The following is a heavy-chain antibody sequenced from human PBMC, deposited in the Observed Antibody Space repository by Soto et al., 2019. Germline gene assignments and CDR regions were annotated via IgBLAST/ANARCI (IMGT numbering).Heavy chain of an antibody. J-gene: IGHJ6*02. CDR3: ARQAKYYYDSSGYYYYYGMVV. CDR1: GRSIISYY. Sequence: SEILSLTCTVSGRSIISYYWSWIRKPPGKGLDWIGNIYYSRSTNNNPSLKILITITVDTPKNAFSTKLITVTVADMAVYYCARQAKYYYDSSGYYYYYGMVVWGQGTTITVS. D-gene: IGHD3-22*01. CDR2: IYYSRST. V-gene: IGHV4-59*01.